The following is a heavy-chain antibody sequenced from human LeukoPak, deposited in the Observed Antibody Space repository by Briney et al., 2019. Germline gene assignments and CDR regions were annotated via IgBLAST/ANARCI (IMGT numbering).Heavy chain of an antibody. Sequence: ASVKVSCKVSGYTLTELSMHWVRQAPGKGLEWMGGFDPEDGETIYAQKFQGRVTMTEDTSTDTAYMELSSLRSEDTAVYYCATGVSYCSGGSCYSISHWFDPWGQGTLVTVSS. J-gene: IGHJ5*02. V-gene: IGHV1-24*01. CDR3: ATGVSYCSGGSCYSISHWFDP. D-gene: IGHD2-15*01. CDR1: GYTLTELS. CDR2: FDPEDGET.